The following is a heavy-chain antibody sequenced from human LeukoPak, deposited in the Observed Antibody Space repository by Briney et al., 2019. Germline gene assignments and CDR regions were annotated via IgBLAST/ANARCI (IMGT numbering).Heavy chain of an antibody. CDR1: GGSFSSSPYC. Sequence: PSETLSLTCTVSGGSFSSSPYCWGWIRQPPGKGPEWIGSVYYSGSTYYNPSLKSRVTISLDTSKNQFSLKLASATAADTAVYYCAKTGSTIAARPPDYWGQGTLVTVSS. D-gene: IGHD6-6*01. V-gene: IGHV4-39*07. CDR3: AKTGSTIAARPPDY. J-gene: IGHJ4*02. CDR2: VYYSGST.